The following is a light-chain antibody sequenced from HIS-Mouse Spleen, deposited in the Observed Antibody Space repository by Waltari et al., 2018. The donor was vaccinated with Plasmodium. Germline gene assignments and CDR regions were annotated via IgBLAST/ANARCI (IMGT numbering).Light chain of an antibody. Sequence: SYELTQPPSVSVSPGQTARITCSGDALPKKYAYWYQQKSGQAPVLVIYEDSKRPAGIPGSFSASSSGTMTTLTISGAQVEDEADYYCYSTDSSGNHRVFGGGTKLTVL. CDR3: YSTDSSGNHRV. CDR2: EDS. V-gene: IGLV3-10*01. J-gene: IGLJ3*02. CDR1: ALPKKY.